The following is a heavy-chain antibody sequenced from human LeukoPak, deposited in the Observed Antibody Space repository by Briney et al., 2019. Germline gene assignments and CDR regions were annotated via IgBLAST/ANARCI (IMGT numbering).Heavy chain of an antibody. CDR2: INHSGST. V-gene: IGHV4-34*01. Sequence: SETLSLTCAVYGGSFSGYYWSWIRQPPGKGLEWIGEINHSGSTNYNPSLKSRVTISVYTSHTQFSLHLSSVPAADTAVYYCARASHYCSSTSCYYYYYYYYMDVWGKGTTVTVSS. D-gene: IGHD2-2*01. J-gene: IGHJ6*03. CDR3: ARASHYCSSTSCYYYYYYYYMDV. CDR1: GGSFSGYY.